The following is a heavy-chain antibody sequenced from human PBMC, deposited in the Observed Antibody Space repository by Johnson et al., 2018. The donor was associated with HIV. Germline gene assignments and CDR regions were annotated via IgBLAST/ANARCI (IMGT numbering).Heavy chain of an antibody. V-gene: IGHV3-30*04. Sequence: QVQLVESGGGVVQPGRSLRLSCAASGFTFSSYAMHWVRQAPGQGLEWVAVISYDGSNKYYADSVKGRFTISRDNSKNTLYLQMNSLRAEDTAVYYCARETYGGNSGAFDIWGQGTMVTVSS. CDR1: GFTFSSYA. CDR3: ARETYGGNSGAFDI. CDR2: ISYDGSNK. J-gene: IGHJ3*02. D-gene: IGHD4-23*01.